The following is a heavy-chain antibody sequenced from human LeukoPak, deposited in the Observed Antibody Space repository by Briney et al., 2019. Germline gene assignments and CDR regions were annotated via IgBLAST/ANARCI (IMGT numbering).Heavy chain of an antibody. CDR2: INWNGGST. Sequence: GGSLRLSCAASGCTFDDYGMTWVRQAPGKGLEWVSGINWNGGSTGYADSVKGRFTTSRDNAKNSLFLQMNSLRAEDTAVYYCGRGHWGLDYWGQGALVTVSS. CDR3: GRGHWGLDY. J-gene: IGHJ4*02. CDR1: GCTFDDYG. D-gene: IGHD7-27*01. V-gene: IGHV3-20*04.